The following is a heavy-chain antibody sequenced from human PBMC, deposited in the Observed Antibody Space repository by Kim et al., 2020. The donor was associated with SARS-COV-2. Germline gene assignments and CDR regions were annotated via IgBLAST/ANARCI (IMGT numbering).Heavy chain of an antibody. J-gene: IGHJ6*02. V-gene: IGHV3-74*01. CDR1: GFTFASYR. Sequence: GGSLRLSCAASGFTFASYRMHWVRQATGKGLVWVSLMNSDGTTTNYADSVKGRFTLFRDSAKNMLYQKMNSLSAEATAMYYGARGYYDKDVGGQGTTVTVSS. CDR3: ARGYYDKDV. CDR2: MNSDGTTT.